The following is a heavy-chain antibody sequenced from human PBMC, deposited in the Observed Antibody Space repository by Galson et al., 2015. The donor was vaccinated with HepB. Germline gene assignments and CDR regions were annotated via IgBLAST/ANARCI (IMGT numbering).Heavy chain of an antibody. CDR1: GGSISSSSYY. CDR3: ARHSSGWYEDY. D-gene: IGHD6-19*01. J-gene: IGHJ4*02. V-gene: IGHV4-39*01. CDR2: IYYSGST. Sequence: TLSLTCTVSGGSISSSSYYWGWIRQPPGKGLEWIGSIYYSGSTYYNPSLKSRVTISVDTSKNQFSLKLSSVTAADTAVYYCARHSSGWYEDYWGQGTLVTVSS.